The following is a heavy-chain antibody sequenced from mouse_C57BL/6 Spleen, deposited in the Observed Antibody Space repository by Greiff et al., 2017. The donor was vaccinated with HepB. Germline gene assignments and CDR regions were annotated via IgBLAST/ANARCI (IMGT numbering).Heavy chain of an antibody. J-gene: IGHJ4*01. CDR2: ISSGSSTI. Sequence: EVQRVESGGGLVKPGGSLKLSCAASGFTFSDYGMHWVRQAPEKGLEWVAYISSGSSTIYYADTVKGRFTISRDNAKNTLFLQMTSLRSEDTAMYYCARPPTGTRYAMDYWGQGTSVTVSS. CDR1: GFTFSDYG. CDR3: ARPPTGTRYAMDY. V-gene: IGHV5-17*01. D-gene: IGHD4-1*02.